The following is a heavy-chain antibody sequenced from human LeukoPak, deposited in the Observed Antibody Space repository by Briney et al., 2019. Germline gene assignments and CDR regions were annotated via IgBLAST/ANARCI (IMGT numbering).Heavy chain of an antibody. J-gene: IGHJ4*02. V-gene: IGHV1-2*06. CDR2: INPNSGGT. CDR3: ARAYCSSTSCYSDFDY. Sequence: ASVKVSCKASGYTFTGYYMHWVRQAPGQGLEWMGRINPNSGGTNYAQKLLGRVTMTTDTSTSTAYMELRSLRSDDTAVYYCARAYCSSTSCYSDFDYWGQGTLVTVSS. CDR1: GYTFTGYY. D-gene: IGHD2-2*01.